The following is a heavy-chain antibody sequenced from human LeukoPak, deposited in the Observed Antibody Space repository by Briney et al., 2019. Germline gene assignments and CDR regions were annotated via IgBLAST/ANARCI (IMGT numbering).Heavy chain of an antibody. J-gene: IGHJ5*02. Sequence: GGSLRLSCAASGFTFSSYSMNWVRQAPGKGLEWVSSISSSSSYIYYADPVKGRFTISRDNAKNSLYLQMNSLRVEDTAVYYCARGVGLGGWFDPWGQGTLVTVSS. CDR3: ARGVGLGGWFDP. CDR2: ISSSSSYI. V-gene: IGHV3-21*01. D-gene: IGHD3-16*01. CDR1: GFTFSSYS.